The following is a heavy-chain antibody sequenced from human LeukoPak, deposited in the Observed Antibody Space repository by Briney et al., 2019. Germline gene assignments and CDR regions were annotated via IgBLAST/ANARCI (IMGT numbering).Heavy chain of an antibody. CDR3: AGKAGYSGYDRDYYYYMDV. CDR2: IYTSGST. Sequence: SETLSLTCTVSGGSISSGSYYWSWIRQPAGKGLEWIGRIYTSGSTNYNPSLKSRVTISVDTSKNQFSLKLSSVTAADTAVYYCAGKAGYSGYDRDYYYYMDVWGKGTTVTVSS. D-gene: IGHD5-12*01. V-gene: IGHV4-61*02. CDR1: GGSISSGSYY. J-gene: IGHJ6*03.